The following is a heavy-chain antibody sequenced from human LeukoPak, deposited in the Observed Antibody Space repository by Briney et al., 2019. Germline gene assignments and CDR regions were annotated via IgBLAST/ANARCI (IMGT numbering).Heavy chain of an antibody. CDR1: GGSFSGYY. Sequence: SETLSLTCAVYGGSFSGYYWSWIRQPPGKGLEWIGEINHSGSTNYNPSLKRRVTISVDTSKNQFSLKLSSVTAADTAVYYCARGNPTYYYGSGSYYRMSWFDPWGQGTLVTVSS. CDR3: ARGNPTYYYGSGSYYRMSWFDP. CDR2: INHSGST. V-gene: IGHV4-34*01. D-gene: IGHD3-10*01. J-gene: IGHJ5*02.